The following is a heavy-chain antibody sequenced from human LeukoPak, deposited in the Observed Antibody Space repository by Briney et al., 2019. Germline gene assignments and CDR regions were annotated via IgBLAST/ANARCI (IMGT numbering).Heavy chain of an antibody. D-gene: IGHD2-15*01. CDR2: ISGSGGST. CDR1: GFTFSSYA. Sequence: GGSLRLSCAASGFTFSSYAMSWVRQAPGKGLEWVSAISGSGGSTYYADSVKGRFTISRDNSKNTLYLQMNSLRAEDSAVYYCAKDYCSGGSCLGLWGQGTLVTVSS. V-gene: IGHV3-23*01. J-gene: IGHJ4*02. CDR3: AKDYCSGGSCLGL.